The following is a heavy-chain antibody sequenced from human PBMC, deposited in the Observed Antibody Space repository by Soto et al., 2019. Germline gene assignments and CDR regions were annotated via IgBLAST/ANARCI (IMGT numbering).Heavy chain of an antibody. CDR3: ARDPLWGTAMVHWYFDL. V-gene: IGHV3-30*03. J-gene: IGHJ2*01. D-gene: IGHD5-18*01. CDR2: ISYDGSNK. CDR1: GFTFSSYG. Sequence: GGSLRLSCAASGFTFSSYGMHWVRQAPGKGLEWVAVISYDGSNKYYADSVKGRFTISRDNSKNTLYLQMNSLRAEDTAVYYCARDPLWGTAMVHWYFDLWGRGTLVTVS.